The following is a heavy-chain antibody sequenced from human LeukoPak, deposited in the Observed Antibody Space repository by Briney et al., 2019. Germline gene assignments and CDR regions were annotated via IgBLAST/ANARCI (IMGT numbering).Heavy chain of an antibody. D-gene: IGHD2-2*01. J-gene: IGHJ4*02. V-gene: IGHV5-51*01. CDR2: IYPGDSDT. Sequence: RRGESLKISCKGSGYSFTSYWIGWVRQMPGKGLEWMGIIYPGDSDTRYSPSFQGQVTISADKSISTAYLQWSSLKASDTAMYYCARLLGPYCSSTSCYEYFDYWGQGTLVTVSS. CDR1: GYSFTSYW. CDR3: ARLLGPYCSSTSCYEYFDY.